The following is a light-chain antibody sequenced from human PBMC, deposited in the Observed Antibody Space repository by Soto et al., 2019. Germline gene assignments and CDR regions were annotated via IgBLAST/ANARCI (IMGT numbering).Light chain of an antibody. Sequence: LTQPASVSGSPGQSISISCTGTSSDVGAYNYISWYQQHPGKAPKLIIYDVSNRPSGVSSRFSGSKSGNTASLTISGLQAEDGADYYCSAYTITSPYVFGTGTKVTVL. CDR1: SSDVGAYNY. CDR2: DVS. J-gene: IGLJ1*01. CDR3: SAYTITSPYV. V-gene: IGLV2-14*03.